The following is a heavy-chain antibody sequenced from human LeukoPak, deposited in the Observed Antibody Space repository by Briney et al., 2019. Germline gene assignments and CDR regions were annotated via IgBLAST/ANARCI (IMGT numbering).Heavy chain of an antibody. CDR2: IYYSGST. Sequence: PSETLSLTCTVSGGSISSYYWSWIRQPPGKGLEWIGTIYYSGSTYYNPSLKSRVTISVDTSQNQFSLKLSSVTAADTAVYYCARGPTVKYFDYWGQGTLVTVSS. V-gene: IGHV4-39*07. J-gene: IGHJ4*02. D-gene: IGHD4-17*01. CDR3: ARGPTVKYFDY. CDR1: GGSISSYY.